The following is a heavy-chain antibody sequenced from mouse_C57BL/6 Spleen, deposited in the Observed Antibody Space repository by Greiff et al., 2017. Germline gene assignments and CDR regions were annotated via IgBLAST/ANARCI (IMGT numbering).Heavy chain of an antibody. J-gene: IGHJ2*01. Sequence: EVQLQQSGPELVKPGASVKISCKASGYSFTGYYMNWVKQSPEKSLEWIGEINPSTGGTTYNQKFKAKATLTVDKSSSTAYMQLKSLTSEDSAVYYCARVKTTVVAFDYWGQGTTLTVSS. D-gene: IGHD1-1*01. CDR2: INPSTGGT. CDR3: ARVKTTVVAFDY. CDR1: GYSFTGYY. V-gene: IGHV1-42*01.